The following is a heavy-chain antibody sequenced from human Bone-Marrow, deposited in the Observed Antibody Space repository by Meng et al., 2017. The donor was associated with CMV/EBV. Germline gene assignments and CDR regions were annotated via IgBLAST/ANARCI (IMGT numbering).Heavy chain of an antibody. CDR3: ARGGIVVVKGWFDP. D-gene: IGHD3-22*01. J-gene: IGHJ5*02. CDR1: GGSISSGDYY. CDR2: IYYSGST. V-gene: IGHV4-30-4*08. Sequence: SETLSLTCIVSGGSISSGDYYWSWIRQPPGKGLEWIGYIYYSGSTYYNPSLKSRVTISVDTSKNQFSLKLSSVTAADTAVYYCARGGIVVVKGWFDPWGQGTLVTVSS.